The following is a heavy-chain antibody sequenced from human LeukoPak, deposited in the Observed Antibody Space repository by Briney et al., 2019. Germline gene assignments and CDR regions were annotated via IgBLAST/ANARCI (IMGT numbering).Heavy chain of an antibody. Sequence: ASVKVSCKASGYTFTSYDVNWVRQATGQGLEWMGWMNPISGDTGYALKFQGRVTMSRNTSISTAYMELGSLRSEDTAVYYCARVPRRGERFDPWGQGTLVTVSS. CDR2: MNPISGDT. J-gene: IGHJ5*02. CDR3: ARVPRRGERFDP. CDR1: GYTFTSYD. V-gene: IGHV1-8*01. D-gene: IGHD3-10*01.